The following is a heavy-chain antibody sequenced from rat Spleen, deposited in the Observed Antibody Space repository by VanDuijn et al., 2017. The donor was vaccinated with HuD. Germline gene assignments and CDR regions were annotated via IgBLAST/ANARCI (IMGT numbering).Heavy chain of an antibody. CDR3: ARNWEGG. J-gene: IGHJ2*01. D-gene: IGHD5-1*01. Sequence: EVQLVESGGGAVQPGRSMKLSCAASGLSFSNYDMAWVRQAPTKGLEWVASISYDGTATYYRDSVKGRFTLSRDNAKSTLYLQMDSLRSEDTATYYCARNWEGGWGQGVMVTVSS. CDR1: GLSFSNYD. CDR2: ISYDGTAT. V-gene: IGHV5-25*01.